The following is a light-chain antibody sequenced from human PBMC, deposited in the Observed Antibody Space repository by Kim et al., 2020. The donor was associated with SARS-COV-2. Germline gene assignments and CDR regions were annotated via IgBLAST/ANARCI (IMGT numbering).Light chain of an antibody. CDR2: FAS. J-gene: IGKJ2*01. CDR3: QHYGGSRYT. Sequence: SPGESDPPPCRHTQSVSRNYLAWYQQKLGPPPRLLIYFASTSAPGIPDRCSGSGSGADFTLTISSLGPEDFAVYYCQHYGGSRYTFGQGTKLEI. V-gene: IGKV3-20*01. CDR1: QSVSRNY.